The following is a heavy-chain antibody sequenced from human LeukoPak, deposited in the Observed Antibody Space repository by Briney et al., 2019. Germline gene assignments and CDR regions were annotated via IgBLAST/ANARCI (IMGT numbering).Heavy chain of an antibody. D-gene: IGHD3-10*01. CDR1: GGTCSSYA. Sequence: SVTVSCKASGGTCSSYAISWVRQAPGQGLEWMGRIIPIFGIANYAQKFQGRVTITADKSTSTAYMELSSLRSEDTAVYYCAGTYYYGSGSYTPQYYYYGMDVWGQGTTVTVSS. CDR3: AGTYYYGSGSYTPQYYYYGMDV. V-gene: IGHV1-69*04. CDR2: IIPIFGIA. J-gene: IGHJ6*02.